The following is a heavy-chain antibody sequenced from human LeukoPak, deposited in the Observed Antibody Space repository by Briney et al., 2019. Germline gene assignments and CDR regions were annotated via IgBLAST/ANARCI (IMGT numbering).Heavy chain of an antibody. CDR3: ARDHAYRADY. D-gene: IGHD2-2*01. CDR2: INQDESKK. CDR1: GFTFSNDW. Sequence: GGSLRLSCAASGFTFSNDWMCWVRQTPGKGLEWVANINQDESKKYYADSVKGRFTISRDNAKNSLYLQMSSLTAEDTAIYYCARDHAYRADYWGQGTLVTVSS. V-gene: IGHV3-7*01. J-gene: IGHJ4*02.